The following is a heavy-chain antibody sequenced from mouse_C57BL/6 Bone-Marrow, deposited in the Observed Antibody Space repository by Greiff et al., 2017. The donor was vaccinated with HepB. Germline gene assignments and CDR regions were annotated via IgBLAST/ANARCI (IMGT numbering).Heavy chain of an antibody. V-gene: IGHV1-50*01. CDR3: ARSGDYDGY. J-gene: IGHJ2*01. Sequence: QVHVKQSGAELVKPGASVKLSCKASGYTFTSYWMQWVKQRPGQGLEWIGEIDPSDSYTNYNQKFKGKATLTVDTSSSTAYMQLSSLTSEDSAVYYCARSGDYDGYWGQGTTLTVAS. D-gene: IGHD2-4*01. CDR1: GYTFTSYW. CDR2: IDPSDSYT.